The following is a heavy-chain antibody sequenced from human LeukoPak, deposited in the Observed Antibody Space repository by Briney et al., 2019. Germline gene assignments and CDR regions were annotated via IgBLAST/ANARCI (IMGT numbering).Heavy chain of an antibody. V-gene: IGHV3-30*04. Sequence: PGGSLRLSCAASGFTFSSYAMHWVRQAPGKELEWVAVISYDGSNKYYADSVKGRFTISRDNSKNTVYLQMNSLRAEDTAVYYCARRGLYGSGSYYAFDIWGQGTMVTVSS. D-gene: IGHD3-10*01. CDR1: GFTFSSYA. CDR2: ISYDGSNK. CDR3: ARRGLYGSGSYYAFDI. J-gene: IGHJ3*02.